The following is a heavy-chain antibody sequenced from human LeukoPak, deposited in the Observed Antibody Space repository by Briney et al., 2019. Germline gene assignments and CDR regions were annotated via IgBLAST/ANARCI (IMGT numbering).Heavy chain of an antibody. J-gene: IGHJ2*01. CDR1: GFTVNTNY. D-gene: IGHD6-19*01. Sequence: GRSLRPSCAASGFTVNTNYMSWVRQAPGKGLEWVSVMYSAGTPNYADSVKGRFTISRDKSKNTLFLQMNSLRVEDTAVYYCARDQVAVAGAGYFDLWGRGTLVTVSS. CDR3: ARDQVAVAGAGYFDL. V-gene: IGHV3-66*01. CDR2: MYSAGTP.